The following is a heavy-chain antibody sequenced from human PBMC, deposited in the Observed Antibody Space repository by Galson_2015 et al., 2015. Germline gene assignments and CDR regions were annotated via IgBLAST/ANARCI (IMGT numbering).Heavy chain of an antibody. CDR2: IYGGGSP. D-gene: IGHD6-13*01. CDR3: AREIASSANLGY. J-gene: IGHJ4*02. V-gene: IGHV3-53*01. Sequence: SLRLSCAASGFTVSSNYMTWVRQAPGKGLEWVSVIYGGGSPNYADSGKGRFTPPREKSQNTVYLQMNSLRAVDTAVYYCAREIASSANLGYWGQGSLVIVSS. CDR1: GFTVSSNY.